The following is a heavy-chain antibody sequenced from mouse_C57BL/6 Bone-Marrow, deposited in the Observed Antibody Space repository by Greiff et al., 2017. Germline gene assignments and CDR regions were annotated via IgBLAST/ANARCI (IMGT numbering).Heavy chain of an antibody. CDR3: AREVSSDYYAIDY. J-gene: IGHJ4*01. V-gene: IGHV1-69*01. Sequence: QVQLQQPGAELVMPGASVKLSCKASGYTFTSYWMHWVKQRPGQGLEWIGEIDPSDSYTNYNQKFKGKSTLTVDKSSSTAYMQLSSLTSEDSAVYYCAREVSSDYYAIDYWGQGTSVTVSS. D-gene: IGHD3-2*02. CDR1: GYTFTSYW. CDR2: IDPSDSYT.